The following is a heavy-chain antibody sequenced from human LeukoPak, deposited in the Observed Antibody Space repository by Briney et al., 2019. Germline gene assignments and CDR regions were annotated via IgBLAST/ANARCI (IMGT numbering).Heavy chain of an antibody. J-gene: IGHJ4*02. D-gene: IGHD4-17*01. Sequence: ASVKVSCKASGYTFTSYYMHWVRQAPGQGLEWMGIINPSGGSTSYAQKFQGRVTMTRDTSTSTVYMELSSLRYEDTAVYYCARDTGRTYFDYWGQGTLVTVSS. V-gene: IGHV1-46*01. CDR3: ARDTGRTYFDY. CDR1: GYTFTSYY. CDR2: INPSGGST.